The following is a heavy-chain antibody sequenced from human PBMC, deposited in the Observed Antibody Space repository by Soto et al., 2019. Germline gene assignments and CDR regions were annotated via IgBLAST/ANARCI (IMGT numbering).Heavy chain of an antibody. D-gene: IGHD3-3*01. J-gene: IGHJ4*02. CDR3: AKDYDDTGFAH. Sequence: GGSLRLSCAASGFTFRTFGMHWVSQAPGMGLEWVASISNDARNDYYADSVKGRFTISRDNSRNTLHLEMNSLRVDDTAVYYCAKDYDDTGFAHWGQGILVTVSS. CDR1: GFTFRTFG. CDR2: ISNDARND. V-gene: IGHV3-30*18.